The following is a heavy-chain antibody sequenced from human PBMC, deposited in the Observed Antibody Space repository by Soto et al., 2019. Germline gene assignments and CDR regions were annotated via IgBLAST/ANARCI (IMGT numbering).Heavy chain of an antibody. J-gene: IGHJ6*02. CDR3: ARGSSSWYGLYYYGMDV. CDR2: IYYSGST. V-gene: IGHV4-39*01. CDR1: GGSISSSSYY. Sequence: PSETLSLTCTVSGGSISSSSYYWGWIRQPPGKGLEWIGSIYYSGSTYYNPSLKSRVTISVDTSKNQFSLKLSSVTAADTAVYYCARGSSSWYGLYYYGMDVWGQGTTVTVSS. D-gene: IGHD6-13*01.